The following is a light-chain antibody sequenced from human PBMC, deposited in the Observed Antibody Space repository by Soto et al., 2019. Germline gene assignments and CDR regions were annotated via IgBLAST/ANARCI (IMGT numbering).Light chain of an antibody. CDR2: GAS. CDR3: LQYCGTSLFT. V-gene: IGKV3-20*01. Sequence: EIVLTQSPGTLSLSPGERATLSCRASQSVNSNYLVWYQQKPGQAPRLLIYGASSRATGIPDRFSGSGSGTAFSLPISRREAHDVSVYYCLQYCGTSLFTFGAGTKVEIK. J-gene: IGKJ3*01. CDR1: QSVNSNY.